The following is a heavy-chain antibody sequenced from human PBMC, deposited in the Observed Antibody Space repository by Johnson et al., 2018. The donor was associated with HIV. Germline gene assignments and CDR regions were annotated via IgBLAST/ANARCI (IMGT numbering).Heavy chain of an antibody. CDR3: ARGKGAAAAEAFDI. D-gene: IGHD6-13*01. J-gene: IGHJ3*02. CDR2: ISGTAGDT. V-gene: IGHV3-13*01. CDR1: GFTFSSYA. Sequence: VLLVESGGGLVQPGGSLRLSCAASGFTFSSYAMSWVRQAPGKGMEWVSAISGTAGDTYYPGSVKGRFTISRENAKNSLYLQMNSLRAGETAVDYCARGKGAAAAEAFDIWGQGTMVTVSS.